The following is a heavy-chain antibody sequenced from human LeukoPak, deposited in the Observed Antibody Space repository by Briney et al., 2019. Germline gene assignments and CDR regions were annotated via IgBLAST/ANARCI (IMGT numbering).Heavy chain of an antibody. CDR3: ASGYYYDSSGYPASDY. D-gene: IGHD3-22*01. CDR1: GGTFSSYA. V-gene: IGHV1-69*04. CDR2: IIPILGIA. Sequence: ASVKVSCKASGGTFSSYAISWVRQAPGQGLEWMGRIIPILGIANYAQKFQGRVTITADKSTSTAYMELSSLRSEDTAVYYCASGYYYDSSGYPASDYWGQGTLVTVSS. J-gene: IGHJ4*02.